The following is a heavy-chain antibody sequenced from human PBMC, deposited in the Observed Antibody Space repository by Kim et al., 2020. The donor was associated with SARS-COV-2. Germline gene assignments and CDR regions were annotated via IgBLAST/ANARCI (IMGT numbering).Heavy chain of an antibody. CDR3: ARDKGYGDYLEFDY. CDR2: IYYSGST. J-gene: IGHJ4*02. Sequence: SETLSLTCTVSGGSISSYYWSWIRQPPGKGLEWIGYIYYSGSTNYNPSLKSRVTISVDTSKNQFSLKLSSVTAADTAVYYCARDKGYGDYLEFDYWGQGTLVTVSS. V-gene: IGHV4-59*01. D-gene: IGHD4-17*01. CDR1: GGSISSYY.